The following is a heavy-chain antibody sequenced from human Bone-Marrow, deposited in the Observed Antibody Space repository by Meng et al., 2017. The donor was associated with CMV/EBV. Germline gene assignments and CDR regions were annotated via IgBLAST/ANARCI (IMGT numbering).Heavy chain of an antibody. CDR2: IYYSGST. J-gene: IGHJ3*02. CDR3: ATDFWSGADAFDI. CDR1: GGSISSSSYY. V-gene: IGHV4-39*07. D-gene: IGHD3-3*01. Sequence: SETLSLTCPVSGGSISSSSYYWGWIRQPPGRGLEWIGSIYYSGSTYYNPSLKSRVTISVDTSKNQFSLKLSAVTAADTAVDYCATDFWSGADAFDIWGQGTMVTVSS.